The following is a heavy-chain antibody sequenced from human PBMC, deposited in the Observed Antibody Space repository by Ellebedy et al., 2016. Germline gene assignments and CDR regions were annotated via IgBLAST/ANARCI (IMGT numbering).Heavy chain of an antibody. CDR1: GFTFSSYA. V-gene: IGHV3-23*01. CDR2: ISGSGGST. CDR3: ARDTLTVRGRGMDV. Sequence: GESLKISCAASGFTFSSYAMSWVRQAPGKGLEWVSAISGSGGSTYYADSVKGRFTISRDNSKNTLYLQMNSLRAEDTAVYYCARDTLTVRGRGMDVWGQGTTVTVSS. D-gene: IGHD1-14*01. J-gene: IGHJ6*02.